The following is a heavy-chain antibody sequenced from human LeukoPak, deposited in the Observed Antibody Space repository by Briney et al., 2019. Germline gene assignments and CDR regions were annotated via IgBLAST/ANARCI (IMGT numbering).Heavy chain of an antibody. CDR2: IYHSGST. V-gene: IGHV4-38-2*01. CDR3: VSEGVLLWFGESDPPALFDY. Sequence: PSETLSLTCAVSGYSISSGYYWVWIRQPPGKGLEWIGSIYHSGSTYYNPSLKSRVTISVDTSKNQFSLKLSSVTAADTAVYYCVSEGVLLWFGESDPPALFDYLGQGTLVTVSS. CDR1: GYSISSGYY. J-gene: IGHJ4*02. D-gene: IGHD3-10*01.